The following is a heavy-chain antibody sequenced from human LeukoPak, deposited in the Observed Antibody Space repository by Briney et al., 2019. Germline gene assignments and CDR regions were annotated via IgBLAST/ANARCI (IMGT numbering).Heavy chain of an antibody. J-gene: IGHJ5*02. CDR1: GGSISGYY. V-gene: IGHV4-4*07. CDR2: IYTSGST. CDR3: ARATSWYVGCFDP. D-gene: IGHD2-2*01. Sequence: PSETLSLTCTVSGGSISGYYWSWIRQPAGKGLEWIGRIYTSGSTTYNPSLKSRVTMSVDTSRNQFSLKLSSVTAADTAVYYCARATSWYVGCFDPWGQGTLVTVSS.